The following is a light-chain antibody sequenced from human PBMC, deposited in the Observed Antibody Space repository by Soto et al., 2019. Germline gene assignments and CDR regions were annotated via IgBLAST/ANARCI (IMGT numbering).Light chain of an antibody. CDR1: QSISGY. CDR3: QQYNNWHPLT. V-gene: IGKV1-39*01. J-gene: IGKJ4*01. CDR2: AAS. Sequence: DIQMTQSPSSLSASVGDSVTITCRASQSISGYLNWFQQKPGKAPQLLIYAASSLQSGVPSRFSGSGSGTDFTLTISSLQSKDFAVYYCQQYNNWHPLTFGGGTKVDI.